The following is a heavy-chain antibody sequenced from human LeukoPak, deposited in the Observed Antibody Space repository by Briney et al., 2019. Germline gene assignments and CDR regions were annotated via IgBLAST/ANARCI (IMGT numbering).Heavy chain of an antibody. V-gene: IGHV3-21*01. D-gene: IGHD4-11*01. CDR3: ARDLSDYSNYGYFDN. CDR2: ISSSSSYI. Sequence: GGSLRISCAASGFSFSSYSMNWVRQAPGKGLEWVSSISSSSSYIYYADSVKGRFTISRDNTENSLYLQMNSLRAEDTAVYYCARDLSDYSNYGYFDNWGQGTLVTVSS. CDR1: GFSFSSYS. J-gene: IGHJ4*02.